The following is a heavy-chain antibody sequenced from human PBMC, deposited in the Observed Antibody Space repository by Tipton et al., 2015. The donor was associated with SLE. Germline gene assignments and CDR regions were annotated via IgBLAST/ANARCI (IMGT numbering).Heavy chain of an antibody. CDR2: VNHDRDT. D-gene: IGHD3-16*02. CDR3: ARSIYRMQLFDS. Sequence: TLSLTCAVYGGSFSGYSWNWIRQPPGKGLEWIGGVNHDRDTIYNPSLKSRVTFSVDTSTNQLSLRLNSVTAADTAVYYCARSIYRMQLFDSWGQGALVTVSS. CDR1: GGSFSGYS. V-gene: IGHV4-34*01. J-gene: IGHJ4*02.